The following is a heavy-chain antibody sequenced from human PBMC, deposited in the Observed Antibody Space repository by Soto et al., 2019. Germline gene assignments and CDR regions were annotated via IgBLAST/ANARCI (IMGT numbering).Heavy chain of an antibody. Sequence: QVQLQQWGAGLLKPSETLSLTCAVYGGSFSGYYWSWIRQPPGKGLEWIGEINHSGSTNYNPSLKSSATIYVHTSKHQFSLKLSSVTAAHTAVYYCARDGLVAAAGNDYWGQGTLVSVSS. J-gene: IGHJ4*02. D-gene: IGHD6-13*01. CDR2: INHSGST. CDR3: ARDGLVAAAGNDY. V-gene: IGHV4-34*01. CDR1: GGSFSGYY.